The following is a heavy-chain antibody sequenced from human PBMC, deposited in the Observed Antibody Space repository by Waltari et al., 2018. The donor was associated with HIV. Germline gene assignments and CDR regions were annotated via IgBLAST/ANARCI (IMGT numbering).Heavy chain of an antibody. CDR1: GGSISSGSYY. J-gene: IGHJ6*02. Sequence: QVQLQESGPGLVKPSQTLSLTCTVSGGSISSGSYYWSWIRQPAGKGLEWIGRIYTSGSTNDNPSLTSRVTISVDTSKNQFSLKLSSVTAADTAVYYCARDPYLEPDLFWDYYGMDVWGQGTTVTVSS. V-gene: IGHV4-61*02. CDR3: ARDPYLEPDLFWDYYGMDV. D-gene: IGHD1-1*01. CDR2: IYTSGST.